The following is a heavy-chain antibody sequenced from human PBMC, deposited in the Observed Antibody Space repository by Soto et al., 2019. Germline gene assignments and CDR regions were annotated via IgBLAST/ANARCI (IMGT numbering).Heavy chain of an antibody. V-gene: IGHV6-1*01. D-gene: IGHD6-13*01. Sequence: SQTLSLTCAISGDSVSSNSAAWNWIRQSPSRGLEWLGRTYYRSKWYNDYAVSVKSRITINPDTSKNQFSLQLNSVTPEDTAVYSCPRDPNSLNIPAADWFDPWRQGTLVTVSS. CDR1: GDSVSSNSAA. CDR2: TYYRSKWYN. J-gene: IGHJ5*02. CDR3: PRDPNSLNIPAADWFDP.